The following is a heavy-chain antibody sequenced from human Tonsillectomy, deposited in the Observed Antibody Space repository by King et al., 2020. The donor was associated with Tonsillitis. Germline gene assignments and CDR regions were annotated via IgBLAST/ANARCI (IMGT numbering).Heavy chain of an antibody. J-gene: IGHJ6*02. D-gene: IGHD6-19*01. V-gene: IGHV4-59*01. CDR2: IYYSGST. Sequence: VQLQESGPGLVKPSETLSLTCTVSGGPISSYYWSWIRPPPGKGLEWIGYIYYSGSTNYNPPLKSRVTISVDTSKNQFSLKLSSVTAADTAVYYCARVTLDGRAVAGSYGMDVWGQGTTVTVSS. CDR1: GGPISSYY. CDR3: ARVTLDGRAVAGSYGMDV.